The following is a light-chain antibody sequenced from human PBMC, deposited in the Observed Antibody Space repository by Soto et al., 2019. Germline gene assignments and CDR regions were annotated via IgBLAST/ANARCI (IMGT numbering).Light chain of an antibody. CDR1: QDISVY. CDR2: SAS. V-gene: IGKV1-27*01. Sequence: DIQMTQSPSSLSASVGDRVTITCRASQDISVYLAWYQQKPGKGPKLLIYSASTLQSGAPSRFSGSGSGTDFTLTISSLHPEDVATYFCQKFNTAPLTFGQVTRLEMK. J-gene: IGKJ5*01. CDR3: QKFNTAPLT.